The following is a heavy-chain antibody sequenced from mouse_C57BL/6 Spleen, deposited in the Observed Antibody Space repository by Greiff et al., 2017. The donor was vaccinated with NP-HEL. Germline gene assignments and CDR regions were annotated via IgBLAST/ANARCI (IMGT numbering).Heavy chain of an antibody. V-gene: IGHV6-6*01. CDR2: IRNKANNHAT. CDR1: GFTFSDAW. J-gene: IGHJ4*01. CDR3: TRGGDGYYVRAMDY. D-gene: IGHD2-3*01. Sequence: EVKVVESGGGLVQPGGSMKLSCAASGFTFSDAWMDWVRQSPEKGLEWVAEIRNKANNHATYYAESVKGRFTISRDDSKSSVYLQMNSLRAEDTGIYYCTRGGDGYYVRAMDYWGQGTSVTVSS.